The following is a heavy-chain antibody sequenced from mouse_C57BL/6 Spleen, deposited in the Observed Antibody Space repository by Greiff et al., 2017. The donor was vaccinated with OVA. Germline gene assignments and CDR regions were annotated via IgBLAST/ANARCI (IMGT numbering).Heavy chain of an antibody. CDR3: ARGPLDYGGGYFDV. CDR1: GYSITSGYY. Sequence: EVKLQESGPGLVKPSQSLSLTCSVTGYSITSGYYWNWIRQFPGNKLEWMGYISYDGSNNYNPSLQNRISITRDTSKNQFFLKLKSVTTEDTATYYGARGPLDYGGGYFDVWGTGTTVTVSS. CDR2: ISYDGSN. D-gene: IGHD2-4*01. J-gene: IGHJ1*03. V-gene: IGHV3-6*01.